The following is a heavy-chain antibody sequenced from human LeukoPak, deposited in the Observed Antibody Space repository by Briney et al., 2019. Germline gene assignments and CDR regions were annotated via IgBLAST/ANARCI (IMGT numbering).Heavy chain of an antibody. CDR2: ISAYNGNT. Sequence: ASVKVSCKASGYTFTSYGISWVRQAPGQGLEWMGWISAYNGNTNYAQKFQGRVTMTRDTSISTAYMELSRLRSDDTAVYYCARGLTIFGVVIYGYWGQGTLVTVSS. D-gene: IGHD3-3*01. CDR3: ARGLTIFGVVIYGY. CDR1: GYTFTSYG. J-gene: IGHJ4*02. V-gene: IGHV1-18*01.